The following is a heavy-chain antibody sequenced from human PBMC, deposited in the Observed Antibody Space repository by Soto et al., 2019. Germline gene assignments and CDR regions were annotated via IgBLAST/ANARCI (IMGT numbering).Heavy chain of an antibody. Sequence: GGSLRLSCAASGFTFSSYWMHWVRQAPGKGLVWVSRINSDGSSTSYADSVKGRFTISRDNAKNTLYLQMNSLRAEDTAVYYCARVSYCSGGSCYRGLYYFDYWGQGTLVTVSS. D-gene: IGHD2-15*01. J-gene: IGHJ4*02. CDR3: ARVSYCSGGSCYRGLYYFDY. CDR1: GFTFSSYW. CDR2: INSDGSST. V-gene: IGHV3-74*01.